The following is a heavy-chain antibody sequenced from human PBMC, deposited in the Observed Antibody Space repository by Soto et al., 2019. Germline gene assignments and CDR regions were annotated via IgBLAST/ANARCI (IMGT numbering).Heavy chain of an antibody. D-gene: IGHD1-26*01. V-gene: IGHV3-30*18. CDR1: GFTFSSYG. Sequence: QVQLVESGGGVVQPGRSLRLSCAASGFTFSSYGMHWVRQAPGKGLEWVAVISYDGSNKYYADSVKGRFTISRDNSKNTLYLQMSSLRAEDTAVYYCAKDQDNSGSYHYYYYYGMDVWGQGTTVTVSS. CDR3: AKDQDNSGSYHYYYYYGMDV. CDR2: ISYDGSNK. J-gene: IGHJ6*02.